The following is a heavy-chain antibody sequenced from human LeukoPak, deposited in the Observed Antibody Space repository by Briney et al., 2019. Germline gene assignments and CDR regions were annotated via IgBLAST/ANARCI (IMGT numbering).Heavy chain of an antibody. D-gene: IGHD3-22*01. CDR2: IYSGGST. CDR1: GFTVSSNY. V-gene: IGHV3-66*01. CDR3: AKEGTPYYDSSGYPWSRYYFDC. J-gene: IGHJ4*02. Sequence: GGSLRLSCAASGFTVSSNYMSWVRQAPGKGLEWVSVIYSGGSTYYADSVKGRFTISRDNSKNTLYLQMNSLRAEDTAVYYCAKEGTPYYDSSGYPWSRYYFDCWGQGTLVTVSS.